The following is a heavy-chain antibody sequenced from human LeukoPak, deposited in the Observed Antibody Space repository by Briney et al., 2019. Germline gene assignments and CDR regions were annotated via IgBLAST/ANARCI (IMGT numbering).Heavy chain of an antibody. CDR3: AKDNVWGSYRLDS. V-gene: IGHV3-23*01. D-gene: IGHD3-16*02. Sequence: GGSLRLSCAASGFTFSSYAMSWVRQAPGKGLEWVSAVSGSGVTTYYADSVKGRFTISRDSSKNTLYLQMNSLRAEDTAVYYCAKDNVWGSYRLDSWGQGTLVSVSS. CDR1: GFTFSSYA. CDR2: VSGSGVTT. J-gene: IGHJ4*02.